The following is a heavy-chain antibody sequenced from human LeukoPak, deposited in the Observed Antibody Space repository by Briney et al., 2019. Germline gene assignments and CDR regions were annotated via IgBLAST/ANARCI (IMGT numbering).Heavy chain of an antibody. CDR1: GGSLSGHY. CDR3: ARLLDNDISGDPDTFDV. D-gene: IGHD3-22*01. V-gene: IGHV4-59*11. Sequence: SETLSPTCTVSGGSLSGHYWSWIRQPPGKRLEWIGYVSYTGRTKYNPSLQSRVTISIDTSKSQFPLKLTSVTSADTAVYSCARLLDNDISGDPDTFDVWGQGTTVIVSS. CDR2: VSYTGRT. J-gene: IGHJ3*01.